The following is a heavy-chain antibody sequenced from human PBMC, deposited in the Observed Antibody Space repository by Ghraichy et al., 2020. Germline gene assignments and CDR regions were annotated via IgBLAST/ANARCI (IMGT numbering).Heavy chain of an antibody. V-gene: IGHV4-59*08. J-gene: IGHJ3*02. CDR1: GGSISDYY. CDR2: VYYNGRT. Sequence: SETLSLTCTVSGGSISDYYWIWIRQPPGKGLEWIGHVYYNGRTNYSPSLKSRVTISLDTSKNQFSLKLRSVIAADTAIYYCARQGVDAYGYFGAFDIWGQGTTVTVSS. D-gene: IGHD5-18*01. CDR3: ARQGVDAYGYFGAFDI.